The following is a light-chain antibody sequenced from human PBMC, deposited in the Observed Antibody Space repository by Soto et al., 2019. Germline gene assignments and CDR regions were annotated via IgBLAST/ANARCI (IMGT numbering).Light chain of an antibody. J-gene: IGKJ1*01. CDR3: QQYGSSHLG. CDR1: QSVSSSY. Sequence: EIVLTQSRGTLSLSPGERATHSCRASQSVSSSYLAWYQQKPGQAPRLLIYGASSRATGIPDRFSGSGSGTDFTLTISRLEPEDFAVYYCQQYGSSHLGFGQGTKVDIK. V-gene: IGKV3-20*01. CDR2: GAS.